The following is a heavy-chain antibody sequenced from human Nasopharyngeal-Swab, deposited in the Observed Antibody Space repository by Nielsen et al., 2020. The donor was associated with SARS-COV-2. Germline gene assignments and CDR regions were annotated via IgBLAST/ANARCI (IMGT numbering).Heavy chain of an antibody. CDR1: AASIISSDHY. J-gene: IGHJ4*02. Sequence: SETLSLTCSVSAASIISSDHYWSWIRQPPGKGLEWIGSIYYSGTTSYNPSLKSRLTMSVDTSTNQFSLKVSSVTAADTAVYYCTGHEYCRGYCKNGGFDSWGQGTLVTVSS. CDR2: IYYSGTT. V-gene: IGHV4-39*01. CDR3: TGHEYCRGYCKNGGFDS. D-gene: IGHD2-21*02.